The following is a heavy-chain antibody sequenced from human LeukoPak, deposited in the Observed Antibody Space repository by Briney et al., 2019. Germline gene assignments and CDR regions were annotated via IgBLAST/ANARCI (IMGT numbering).Heavy chain of an antibody. D-gene: IGHD3-22*01. Sequence: ASVKVSCKVSGYTLTELSMHWVRQAPGKGLEWMGGFDPEDGETIYAQKFQGRVTMTEDTSTDTAYMELSSLRSEDTAVYYCATPKYYYDRSGLGAFDIWGQGTMVTVSS. CDR2: FDPEDGET. CDR3: ATPKYYYDRSGLGAFDI. CDR1: GYTLTELS. V-gene: IGHV1-24*01. J-gene: IGHJ3*02.